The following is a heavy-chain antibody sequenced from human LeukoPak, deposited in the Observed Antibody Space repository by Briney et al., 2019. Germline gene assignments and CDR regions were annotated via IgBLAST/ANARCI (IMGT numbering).Heavy chain of an antibody. CDR1: GGSISSSSYY. D-gene: IGHD2-21*02. CDR3: ARDKGDPLSWDAFDI. CDR2: IYYSGST. V-gene: IGHV4-39*02. Sequence: SETLSLTCTVSGGSISSSSYYWGWIRQPPGKGLEWIGSIYYSGSTYYNPSLKSRVTISVDTSKNQFSLKLSSVTAADTAVYYCARDKGDPLSWDAFDIWGQGTMVTVSS. J-gene: IGHJ3*02.